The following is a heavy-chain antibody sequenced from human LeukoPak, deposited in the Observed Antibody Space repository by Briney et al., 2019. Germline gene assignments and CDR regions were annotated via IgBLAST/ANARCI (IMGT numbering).Heavy chain of an antibody. D-gene: IGHD2-15*01. CDR2: IHYSGAT. Sequence: SETLSLTCTVSGVSLSSGSFYWGWIRQPPGKGLEWIGIIHYSGATYYNPSLKSRVTISIDMSKNQFYLNLSSVTAADTAVYYCARTKRVDYFDFWGQGTLVTVSS. J-gene: IGHJ4*02. V-gene: IGHV4-39*01. CDR1: GVSLSSGSFY. CDR3: ARTKRVDYFDF.